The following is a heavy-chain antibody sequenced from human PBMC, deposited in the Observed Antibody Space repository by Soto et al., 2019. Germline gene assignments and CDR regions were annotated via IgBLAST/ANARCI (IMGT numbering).Heavy chain of an antibody. CDR2: ISGSGGST. CDR3: AKAVRYGSGGSCSRPDAFDI. V-gene: IGHV3-23*01. J-gene: IGHJ3*02. CDR1: GFTFSSYA. Sequence: EVQLLESGGGLVQPGGSLRLSCAASGFTFSSYAMSWVRQAPGKGLEWVSAISGSGGSTYYADSVKGRFTISRDNSKNTLYLQMNSLRAEDTAVYYCAKAVRYGSGGSCSRPDAFDIWGQGTMVTVSS. D-gene: IGHD2-15*01.